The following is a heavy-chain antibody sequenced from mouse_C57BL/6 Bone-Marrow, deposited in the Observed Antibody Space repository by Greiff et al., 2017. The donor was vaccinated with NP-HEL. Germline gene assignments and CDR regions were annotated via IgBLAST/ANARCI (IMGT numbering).Heavy chain of an antibody. Sequence: VQLQQPGAELVRPGSSVTLSCKASGYTFTSYWMHWVKQRPIQGLEWIGNIDPSDSETHYNQKFKDKATLTVDKSSSTAYMQLSSLTSDDSAVYYCARRSFTTVDYFDYWGQGTTLTVSS. J-gene: IGHJ2*01. D-gene: IGHD1-1*01. CDR2: IDPSDSET. CDR1: GYTFTSYW. CDR3: ARRSFTTVDYFDY. V-gene: IGHV1-52*01.